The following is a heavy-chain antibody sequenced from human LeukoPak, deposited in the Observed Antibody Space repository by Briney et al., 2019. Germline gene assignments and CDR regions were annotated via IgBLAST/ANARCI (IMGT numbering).Heavy chain of an antibody. J-gene: IGHJ4*02. CDR3: ARDLSLAMFD. D-gene: IGHD6-6*01. Sequence: SQTLSLTCAISGDSVSSNRAAWNRIRQSPSRGLEWLGRTYYRSKWYNDYAVSVKSRITISPDTSKNQFSLQPNSVTPEDTAVYYCARDLSLAMFDWGQGTLVTVSS. V-gene: IGHV6-1*01. CDR2: TYYRSKWYN. CDR1: GDSVSSNRAA.